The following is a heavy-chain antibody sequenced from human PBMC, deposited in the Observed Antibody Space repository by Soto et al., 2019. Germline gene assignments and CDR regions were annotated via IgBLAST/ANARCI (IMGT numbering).Heavy chain of an antibody. CDR2: IYYSGST. Sequence: SETLSLTCTVSGGSISSYYWSWIRQPPGKGLEWIGYIYYSGSTNYNPSLKSRVTISVDTSKSQFSLKLSSVTAADTAVYYCARFGSSSSGVDYWGQGTLVTVSS. J-gene: IGHJ4*02. D-gene: IGHD6-6*01. CDR3: ARFGSSSSGVDY. CDR1: GGSISSYY. V-gene: IGHV4-59*01.